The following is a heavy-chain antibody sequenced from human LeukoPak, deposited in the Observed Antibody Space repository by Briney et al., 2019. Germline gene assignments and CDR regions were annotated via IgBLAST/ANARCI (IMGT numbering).Heavy chain of an antibody. J-gene: IGHJ4*02. D-gene: IGHD5-24*01. CDR1: GFTFSSYA. Sequence: GGSLRLSCAVSGFTFSSYAMNWVRQAPGKGLEWVAVLSYDGRNKYYADSLKGRFTISRDNSKNTLFLQMNSLRAEDTAVYYCAKDETRDAYNLGATDYWGQGTLVTVSS. CDR2: LSYDGRNK. CDR3: AKDETRDAYNLGATDY. V-gene: IGHV3-30*18.